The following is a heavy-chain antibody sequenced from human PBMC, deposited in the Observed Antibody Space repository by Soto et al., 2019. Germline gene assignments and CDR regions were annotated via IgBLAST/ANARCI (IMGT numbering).Heavy chain of an antibody. CDR2: ISSSSSTI. CDR1: GFTFSSYS. Sequence: GGSLRLSCAASGFTFSSYSMNWVRQAPGKGLEWVSYISSSSSTIYYADSVKGRFTISRDNAKNSLYLQMNSLRAEDTAVYYCARESSTAIIAFDYWGQGTLVTVSA. V-gene: IGHV3-48*01. J-gene: IGHJ4*02. D-gene: IGHD2-2*01. CDR3: ARESSTAIIAFDY.